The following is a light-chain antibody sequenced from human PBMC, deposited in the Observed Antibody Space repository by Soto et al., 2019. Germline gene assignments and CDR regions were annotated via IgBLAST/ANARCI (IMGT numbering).Light chain of an antibody. CDR2: WAS. V-gene: IGKV4-1*01. J-gene: IGKJ4*01. CDR1: QSVLYSSNNKNY. CDR3: QQYSF. Sequence: DIVMTQSPDSLAVSLGERATINCKSSQSVLYSSNNKNYLAWYQQKPGQPPKLLIYWASTRESGVPDRFSGSGSGTDFTLTISSLQAEDVAVYYCQQYSFFGGGTKVEIK.